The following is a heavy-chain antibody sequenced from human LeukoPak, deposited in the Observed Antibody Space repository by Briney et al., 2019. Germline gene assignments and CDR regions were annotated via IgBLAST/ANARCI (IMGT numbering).Heavy chain of an antibody. CDR2: IYPGGDI. CDR3: AKDAGYDCSGGSCYSLDY. CDR1: EVTVTSNY. J-gene: IGHJ4*02. D-gene: IGHD2-15*01. Sequence: GGSLRLSCAASEVTVTSNYLSWVRQAPGKGLQWVSVIYPGGDIYYSDSVKGRFIISRDNSKNTLYLQMNSLRAEDTAVYYCAKDAGYDCSGGSCYSLDYWGQGTLVTVSS. V-gene: IGHV3-53*01.